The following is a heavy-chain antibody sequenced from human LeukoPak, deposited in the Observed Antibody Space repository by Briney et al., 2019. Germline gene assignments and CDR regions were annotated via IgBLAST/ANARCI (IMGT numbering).Heavy chain of an antibody. V-gene: IGHV4-30-4*01. CDR2: IYYSGST. Sequence: SQTLSLTCTVSGGSISSGDYYWSWIRQPPGQGLEWIGYIYYSGSTYYNPSLKSRVTISADTSKNQFSLKLSSVTAADTAVYYCARRAYYDSSGYYFDCWGQGTLVTVSS. J-gene: IGHJ4*02. CDR1: GGSISSGDYY. D-gene: IGHD3-22*01. CDR3: ARRAYYDSSGYYFDC.